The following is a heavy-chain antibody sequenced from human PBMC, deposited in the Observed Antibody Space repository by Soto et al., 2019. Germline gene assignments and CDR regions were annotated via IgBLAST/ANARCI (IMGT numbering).Heavy chain of an antibody. CDR1: GYPVTAYY. D-gene: IGHD3-3*01. Sequence: QLHLVQSGAVVKKPGASVTVSCSASGYPVTAYYMHWVRQAPGRGLEWMGGINPATGAAKYTQTFQGRGTLTRGTSTGTGFMELSGLTSEDTAGFYCARGGGVGVAGSAAFDMWGQGTLVTVSS. CDR2: INPATGAA. CDR3: ARGGGVGVAGSAAFDM. V-gene: IGHV1-2*02. J-gene: IGHJ3*02.